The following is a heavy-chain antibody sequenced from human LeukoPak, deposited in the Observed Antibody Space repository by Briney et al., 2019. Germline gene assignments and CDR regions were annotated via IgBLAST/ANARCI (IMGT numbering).Heavy chain of an antibody. V-gene: IGHV5-51*01. Sequence: GESLKISCQGSGYTFTSYWIGWVRQMPGKGLEWMGIIYPGDSETIYSPSFQGQATISADNSITTAYLQWSSLKASDTAMYYCARKAVYYYGMDVWGQGTAVTVSS. CDR2: IYPGDSET. J-gene: IGHJ6*02. CDR3: ARKAVYYYGMDV. D-gene: IGHD6-19*01. CDR1: GYTFTSYW.